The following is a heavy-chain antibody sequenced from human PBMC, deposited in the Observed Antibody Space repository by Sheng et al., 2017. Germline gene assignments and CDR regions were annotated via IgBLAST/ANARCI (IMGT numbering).Heavy chain of an antibody. CDR2: IYYSGST. D-gene: IGHD3-10*01. J-gene: IGHJ3*02. Sequence: QVQLQESGPGLVKPSQTLSLTCAVSGGSISSGGYSWSWIRQPPGKGLEWIGYIYYSGSTYYNPSLKSRVTISVDTSKNQFSLKLSSVTAADTAVYYCAREQGIGVREWAFDIWDQGTMVTVSS. CDR1: GGSISSGGYS. CDR3: AREQGIGVREWAFDI. V-gene: IGHV4-30-4*07.